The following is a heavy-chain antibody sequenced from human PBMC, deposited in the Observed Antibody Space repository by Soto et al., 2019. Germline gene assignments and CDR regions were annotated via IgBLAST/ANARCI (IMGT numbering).Heavy chain of an antibody. D-gene: IGHD1-1*01. Sequence: SETLSLTCTVSGGSISSSGYYWGWIRQPPGKGLEWIGSIYYSGSTYYKPSLKSRVTISVDTSKNQFSLRLYSVTAADTAVYYCVRGPYNYNSRYFDYWGQGTLVTVSS. CDR2: IYYSGST. CDR1: GGSISSSGYY. V-gene: IGHV4-39*01. CDR3: VRGPYNYNSRYFDY. J-gene: IGHJ4*02.